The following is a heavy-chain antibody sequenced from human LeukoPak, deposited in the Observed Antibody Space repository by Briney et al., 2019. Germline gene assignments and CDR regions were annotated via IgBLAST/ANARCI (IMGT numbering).Heavy chain of an antibody. CDR3: ARGVYYYDSSGYLVYYFDY. J-gene: IGHJ4*02. Sequence: ASVKVSCKASGYTFTDNYIHWVRQAPGQGLEWMGWINPNSGGTNSAQKFQGRVTMTRDTSISTAYMELSRLRSDDTAVYYCARGVYYYDSSGYLVYYFDYWGQGTLVTVSS. V-gene: IGHV1-2*02. CDR2: INPNSGGT. CDR1: GYTFTDNY. D-gene: IGHD3-22*01.